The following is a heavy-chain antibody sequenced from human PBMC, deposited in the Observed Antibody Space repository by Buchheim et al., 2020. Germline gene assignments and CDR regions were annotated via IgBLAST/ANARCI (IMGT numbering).Heavy chain of an antibody. V-gene: IGHV4-39*01. CDR1: GGSISSSSYY. J-gene: IGHJ5*02. Sequence: QLQLQESGPGLVKPSETLSLTCTVSGGSISSSSYYWGWIRQPPGKGLEWIGSIYYSGSTYYNPSLKSRVTISVDTSKNQFSLKLSSVTAADTAVYYCARHGDIVVVPAAIFDPWGQGTL. CDR3: ARHGDIVVVPAAIFDP. CDR2: IYYSGST. D-gene: IGHD2-2*01.